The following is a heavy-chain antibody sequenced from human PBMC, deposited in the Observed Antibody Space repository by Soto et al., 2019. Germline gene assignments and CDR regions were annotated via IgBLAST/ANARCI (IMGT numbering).Heavy chain of an antibody. Sequence: GASVKVSCKASGGTFSSYAISWVRQAPGQGLEWMGGIDPNDGETNYAQKFQGRVTMTEDTSTDTAYMELSSLRSEDTAVYYCATVRGYSYGSFDYWGQGTLVTLL. CDR1: GGTFSSYA. V-gene: IGHV1-69*10. CDR2: IDPNDGET. J-gene: IGHJ4*02. D-gene: IGHD5-18*01. CDR3: ATVRGYSYGSFDY.